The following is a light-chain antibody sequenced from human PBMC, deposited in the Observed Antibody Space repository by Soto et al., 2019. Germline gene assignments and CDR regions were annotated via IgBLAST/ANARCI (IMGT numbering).Light chain of an antibody. V-gene: IGKV3-11*01. J-gene: IGKJ5*01. Sequence: EIVLTQSPATLSLSPGERATLSCRASQSVNNYLAWYQQKPGQAPRHLIYDASNRATGIPARFSGSGSETDFTLTISSLEPEDFAVYYCQQRRSWPITFGQGTRLEIK. CDR2: DAS. CDR1: QSVNNY. CDR3: QQRRSWPIT.